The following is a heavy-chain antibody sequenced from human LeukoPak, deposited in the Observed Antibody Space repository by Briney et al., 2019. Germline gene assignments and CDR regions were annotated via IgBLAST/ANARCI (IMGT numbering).Heavy chain of an antibody. CDR3: ARGWIAAHYYYYYMDV. CDR2: IYSSGST. Sequence: SETLSLTCIVSSGSIRSDSYYWSWIRQPAGKGLEWIGRIYSSGSTNYNPSLKSRVTISVDTSKNQFSLKLSSVTAADTAVYYCARGWIAAHYYYYYMDVWGKGTTVTVS. CDR1: SGSIRSDSYY. J-gene: IGHJ6*03. V-gene: IGHV4-61*02. D-gene: IGHD6-13*01.